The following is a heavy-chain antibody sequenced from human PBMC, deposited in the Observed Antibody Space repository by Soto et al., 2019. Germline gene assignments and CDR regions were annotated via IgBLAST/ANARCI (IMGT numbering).Heavy chain of an antibody. CDR1: GGSISSSNW. D-gene: IGHD6-13*01. CDR3: ARVPPAAAGTA. J-gene: IGHJ5*01. Sequence: QVQLQESGPGLVKPSGTLSLTCAVSGGSISSSNWWSWVRQHPGKGLEWIGEIYHSGSTNYNPSLKRQVTLSVDKSKNQFSLMLSSVTDADTAWYYCARVPPAAAGTAWGHGTLVTVSS. CDR2: IYHSGST. V-gene: IGHV4-4*02.